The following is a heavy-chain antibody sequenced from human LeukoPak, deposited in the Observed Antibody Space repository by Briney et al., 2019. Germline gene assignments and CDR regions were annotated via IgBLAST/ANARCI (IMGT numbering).Heavy chain of an antibody. CDR3: ARDPDSSGYSTFHD. Sequence: GGSLRLSCAASGFTFSSHWMHWVRQAPGKGLVWVSRIKRDGSSTSYADSMKGRFTISRDNAKNTLYLQMNSLRAEDTAVYYCARDPDSSGYSTFHDWGQGTLVTVSS. CDR1: GFTFSSHW. CDR2: IKRDGSST. D-gene: IGHD3-22*01. J-gene: IGHJ1*01. V-gene: IGHV3-74*01.